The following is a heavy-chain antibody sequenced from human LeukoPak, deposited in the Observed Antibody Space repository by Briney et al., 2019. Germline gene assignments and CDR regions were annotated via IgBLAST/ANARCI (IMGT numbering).Heavy chain of an antibody. D-gene: IGHD2-21*01. CDR3: ARVSWRVVKNRFDP. J-gene: IGHJ5*02. Sequence: PSETLSLTCTVSGGSIGSSGYYWGWIRQPPGKALEWIGSIYYTGSTYYNPSLKSRVTISVDTSKNQFSLKLSSVTAADTAVYYCARVSWRVVKNRFDPWGQGTLVTVSS. CDR1: GGSIGSSGYY. CDR2: IYYTGST. V-gene: IGHV4-39*07.